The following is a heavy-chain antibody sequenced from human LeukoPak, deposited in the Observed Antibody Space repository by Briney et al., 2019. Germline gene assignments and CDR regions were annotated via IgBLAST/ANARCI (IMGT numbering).Heavy chain of an antibody. J-gene: IGHJ3*02. V-gene: IGHV1-69*05. CDR3: ASPAYCGGDCLDAFDI. CDR1: GGTFSSYA. D-gene: IGHD2-21*02. Sequence: SVKVSCKASGGTFSSYAISWVRQAPGQGLEWMGGIIPIFGTANYAQKFQGRVTITTDESTSTAYMELSSLRSEDTAVCYCASPAYCGGDCLDAFDIWGQGTMVTVSS. CDR2: IIPIFGTA.